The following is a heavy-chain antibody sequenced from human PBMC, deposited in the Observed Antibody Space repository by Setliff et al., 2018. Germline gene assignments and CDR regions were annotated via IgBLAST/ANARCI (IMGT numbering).Heavy chain of an antibody. D-gene: IGHD6-6*01. CDR3: TSTPRGGINITTRAGAFDS. CDR2: IYYNGTT. V-gene: IGHV4-59*01. Sequence: SQTLSLTCSVSGASISSNYWSWIRQSPGKGLEWIGYIYYNGTTRYSPSLKSRVTISVDTSKNQFSLRLTSVTAADTAVYYCTSTPRGGINITTRAGAFDSWGQGTLVTVSS. J-gene: IGHJ4*02. CDR1: GASISSNY.